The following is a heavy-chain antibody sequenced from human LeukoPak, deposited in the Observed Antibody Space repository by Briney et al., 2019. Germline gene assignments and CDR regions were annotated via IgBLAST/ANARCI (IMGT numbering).Heavy chain of an antibody. CDR2: IYYSGST. V-gene: IGHV4-59*08. CDR1: GGSISSYY. Sequence: SETLSLTCTVSGGSISSYYWSWIRQPPGKGLEWIGYIYYSGSTNYNPSLKSRVTISVDTSKNQFSLKLSSVTAADTAVYYCARAAGDYYDSSGYYPHDAFDIWGQGTMVTVSS. D-gene: IGHD3-22*01. CDR3: ARAAGDYYDSSGYYPHDAFDI. J-gene: IGHJ3*02.